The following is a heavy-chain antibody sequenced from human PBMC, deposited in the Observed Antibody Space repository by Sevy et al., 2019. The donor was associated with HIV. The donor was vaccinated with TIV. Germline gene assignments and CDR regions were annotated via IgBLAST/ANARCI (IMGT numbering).Heavy chain of an antibody. CDR2: IYNRGNTDYNT. CDR1: GASITTNY. Sequence: SETLSLTCMVSGASITTNYWSWIRQPAGKGLELIGRIYNRGNTDYNTNYNPSLESRVSMSIDTSKNQFSLNLSFVTVADTAVYYCARAVFSTSGTYYFDYWGQGTLVTVSS. J-gene: IGHJ4*02. CDR3: ARAVFSTSGTYYFDY. D-gene: IGHD5-12*01. V-gene: IGHV4-4*07.